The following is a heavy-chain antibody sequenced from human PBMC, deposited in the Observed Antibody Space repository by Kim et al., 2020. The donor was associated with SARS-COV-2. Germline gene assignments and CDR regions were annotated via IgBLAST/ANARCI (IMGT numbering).Heavy chain of an antibody. D-gene: IGHD6-19*01. Sequence: YAPKFQGRVTITADSATSTAYMELSSLRCEDTAVYYCARGAYSSGWPFDYWGQGTLVTVSS. V-gene: IGHV1-69*01. J-gene: IGHJ4*02. CDR3: ARGAYSSGWPFDY.